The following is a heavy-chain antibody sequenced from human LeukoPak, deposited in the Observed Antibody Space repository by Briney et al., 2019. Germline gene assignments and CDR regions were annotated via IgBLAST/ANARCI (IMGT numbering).Heavy chain of an antibody. Sequence: GGSLRLSCAASGFTFSDYYMSWIRQAPGKGLEWVSYISSSGSTIYYADSVKGRFTISRDNAKNSLYLQMNSLRAEDTAVYYCARGDCSSTSRYTFSGWYSQFDNWGQGTLVTVSS. J-gene: IGHJ4*02. D-gene: IGHD2-2*02. V-gene: IGHV3-11*01. CDR1: GFTFSDYY. CDR2: ISSSGSTI. CDR3: ARGDCSSTSRYTFSGWYSQFDN.